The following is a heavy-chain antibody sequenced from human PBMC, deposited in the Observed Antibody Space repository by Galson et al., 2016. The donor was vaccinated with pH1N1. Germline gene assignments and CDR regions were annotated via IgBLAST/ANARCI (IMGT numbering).Heavy chain of an antibody. Sequence: SLRLSCAASGFTFSRCGIHWVRQAPGKGLEWVAVIWYDGSNKWYADSVKGRFTISRDNSKNTLFLQMNSLRAEDTAVYYCARDRSEDWYFDLWGRGTLVTVSS. D-gene: IGHD3-3*01. CDR2: IWYDGSNK. CDR3: ARDRSEDWYFDL. CDR1: GFTFSRCG. V-gene: IGHV3-33*01. J-gene: IGHJ2*01.